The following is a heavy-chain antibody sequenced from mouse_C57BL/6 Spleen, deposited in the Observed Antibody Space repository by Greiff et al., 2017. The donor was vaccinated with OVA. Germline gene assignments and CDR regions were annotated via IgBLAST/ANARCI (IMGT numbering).Heavy chain of an antibody. V-gene: IGHV5-4*01. CDR1: GFTFSSYA. CDR2: ISDGGSYT. CDR3: ARDQTTVGSWGYFDV. D-gene: IGHD1-1*01. J-gene: IGHJ1*03. Sequence: EVTLVESGGGLVKPGGSLKLSCAASGFTFSSYAMSWVRQTPEKRLEWVATISDGGSYTYYPDNVKGRFTISRDNAKNNLYLQMSHLKSEDTAMYYCARDQTTVGSWGYFDVWGTGTTVTVSS.